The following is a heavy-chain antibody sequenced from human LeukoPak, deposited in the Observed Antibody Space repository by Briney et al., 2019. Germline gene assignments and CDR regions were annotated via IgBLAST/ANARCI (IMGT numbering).Heavy chain of an antibody. V-gene: IGHV3-23*01. CDR3: AKDATPRDSIWDHFDP. D-gene: IGHD1-14*01. J-gene: IGHJ5*02. CDR2: VGGGNDI. Sequence: PGGSLRLSCAASGFTFNIYGMSWVRQAPGKGLKWVSSVGGGNDIYYADSVKGRFTGSRDDAKNTVYLQMNSLRAEDTAIYFCAKDATPRDSIWDHFDPWGQGTLVTVSS. CDR1: GFTFNIYG.